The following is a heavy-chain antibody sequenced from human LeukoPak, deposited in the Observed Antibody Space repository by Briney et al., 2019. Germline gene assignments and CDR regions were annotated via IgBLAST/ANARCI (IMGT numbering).Heavy chain of an antibody. V-gene: IGHV1-2*02. CDR3: TRGGWLVK. D-gene: IGHD6-19*01. CDR1: GYTFTDYD. CDR2: IIPNSGDT. Sequence: GASLRLSCTASGYTFTDYDINWVRQAPGQGLEWMGWIIPNSGDTSYAETFQGRVTITRDTSISSAYMQLSRLRSDTAAVYYCTRGGWLVKWGQGTLVTVSS. J-gene: IGHJ4*02.